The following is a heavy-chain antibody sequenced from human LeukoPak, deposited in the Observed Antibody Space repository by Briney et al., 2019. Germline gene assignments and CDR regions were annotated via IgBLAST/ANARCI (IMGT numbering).Heavy chain of an antibody. J-gene: IGHJ4*02. CDR3: AKPRLLSKLGTLFDY. V-gene: IGHV3-23*01. CDR2: ISGSGGRT. CDR1: GFTFSSYA. D-gene: IGHD1-1*01. Sequence: QTGGSLRLSCAASGFTFSSYAMSWVRQAPGKGLECVSAISGSGGRTYYADSVKGRFTISRDNSKNTLYLQMNSLRAEDTAVYYCAKPRLLSKLGTLFDYWGQGTLVTVSS.